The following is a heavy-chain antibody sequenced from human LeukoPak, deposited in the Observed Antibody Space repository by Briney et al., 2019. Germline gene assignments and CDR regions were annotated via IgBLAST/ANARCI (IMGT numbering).Heavy chain of an antibody. J-gene: IGHJ6*03. CDR1: GFTFSSYS. D-gene: IGHD6-19*01. Sequence: TGGSLRLSCAASGFTFSSYSMNWVRQAPGKGLEWVSSISSSSSYIYYADSVKGRFTISRDNAKNSLYLQMNSLRAEDTAVYYCARVLNSSGWPYYYYYMDVWGKGTTVTVSS. CDR2: ISSSSSYI. V-gene: IGHV3-21*01. CDR3: ARVLNSSGWPYYYYYMDV.